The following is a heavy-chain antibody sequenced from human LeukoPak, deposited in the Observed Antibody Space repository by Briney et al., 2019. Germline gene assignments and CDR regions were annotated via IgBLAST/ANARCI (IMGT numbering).Heavy chain of an antibody. D-gene: IGHD2-21*01. CDR2: ISSSSSYI. J-gene: IGHJ4*02. V-gene: IGHV3-21*01. CDR1: GFTFSSYS. Sequence: PGGSLRLSCAASGFTFSSYSMNWVRQAPGKGREWVSSISSSSSYIYYADSVKGRFTISRDNAKNSLYLQMNSLRAEDTAVYYCARDLHCGGDCYSLTYWGQGTLVTVSS. CDR3: ARDLHCGGDCYSLTY.